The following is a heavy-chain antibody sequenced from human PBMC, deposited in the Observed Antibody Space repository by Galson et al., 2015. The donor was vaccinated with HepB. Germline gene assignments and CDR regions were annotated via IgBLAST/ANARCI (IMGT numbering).Heavy chain of an antibody. Sequence: SLRLSCAASGFTFSTYWMHWVRQVPGKGLVWVSRVNRDGSSTTYADSVKGRFTISRDNAKNTLYLEINSLRAEDTAVYYCAAAVAGTYYFGYWGQGTLVTVSS. D-gene: IGHD6-19*01. V-gene: IGHV3-74*01. CDR3: AAAVAGTYYFGY. CDR2: VNRDGSST. CDR1: GFTFSTYW. J-gene: IGHJ4*02.